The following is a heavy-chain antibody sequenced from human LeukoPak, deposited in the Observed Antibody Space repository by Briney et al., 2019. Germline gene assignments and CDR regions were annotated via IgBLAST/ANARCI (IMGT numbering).Heavy chain of an antibody. CDR2: IYYSGST. CDR1: GGSISSGDYY. D-gene: IGHD6-13*01. J-gene: IGHJ3*02. V-gene: IGHV4-30-4*08. Sequence: SQTLSLTCTVSGGSISSGDYYWSWIRQPPGKGLEWIGYIYYSGSTYYNPSLESRVTISVDTSKNQFSLKLSSVTAADTAVYYCARVIAAAMDAFDIWGQGTMVTVSS. CDR3: ARVIAAAMDAFDI.